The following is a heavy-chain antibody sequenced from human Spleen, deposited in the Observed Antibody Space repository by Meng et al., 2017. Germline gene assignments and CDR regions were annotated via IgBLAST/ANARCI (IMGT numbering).Heavy chain of an antibody. CDR1: GLSFTDAW. CDR3: ATGAAAADH. Sequence: GESLKISCVASGLSFTDAWMSWVRQAPGKGLEWVGRIKRNSDGGTIDYAAPVKGRFTISRDDSKNTLYLQMDSLITEDTAVYFFATGAAAADHWGQGNRVNGAS. CDR2: IKRNSDGGTI. V-gene: IGHV3-15*01. D-gene: IGHD6-13*01. J-gene: IGHJ4*02.